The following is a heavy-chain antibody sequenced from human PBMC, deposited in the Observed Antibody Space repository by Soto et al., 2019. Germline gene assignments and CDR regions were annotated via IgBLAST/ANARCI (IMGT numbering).Heavy chain of an antibody. CDR1: GFTVSSKY. V-gene: IGHV3-66*01. CDR3: ARDDVLCDGGLCYGVPLDV. CDR2: IQSGGPT. Sequence: EVQLVESGGGLVQPGGSLRLSCAASGFTVSSKYMSWVRQAPGTGLEWVSLIQSGGPTYYADSVKGRFTISRDTSENTVHLQMDSLRAEDTAVYYCARDDVLCDGGLCYGVPLDVGGKGTTVTVSS. D-gene: IGHD2-15*01. J-gene: IGHJ6*04.